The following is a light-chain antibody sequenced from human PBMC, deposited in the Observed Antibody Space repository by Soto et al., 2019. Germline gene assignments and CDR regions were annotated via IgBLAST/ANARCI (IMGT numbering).Light chain of an antibody. J-gene: IGKJ4*01. CDR1: QPVFIRY. CDR2: GAS. CDR3: QQFGDSLT. V-gene: IGKV3-20*01. Sequence: ETVLTHSPGTLSLSPGERATLSCMASQPVFIRYLAWYQQKPGQAPRLLIYGASTRATGIPDRFSGSGSGTEFNLTVSRLEPEDFEVYYCQQFGDSLTFGGGTKV.